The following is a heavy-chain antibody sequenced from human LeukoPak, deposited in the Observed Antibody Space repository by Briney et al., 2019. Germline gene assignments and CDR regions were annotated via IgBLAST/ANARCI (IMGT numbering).Heavy chain of an antibody. Sequence: ASVKVSCKASGGTFSSYAISWVRQAPGQGLEWMGRIIPILGIANYAQKFQGRVTITADKSTSTAYMELSSLRSDDTAVYYCARDRKYCSSTSCYKGWFDPWGQGTLVTVSS. CDR3: ARDRKYCSSTSCYKGWFDP. CDR1: GGTFSSYA. D-gene: IGHD2-2*02. CDR2: IIPILGIA. V-gene: IGHV1-69*04. J-gene: IGHJ5*02.